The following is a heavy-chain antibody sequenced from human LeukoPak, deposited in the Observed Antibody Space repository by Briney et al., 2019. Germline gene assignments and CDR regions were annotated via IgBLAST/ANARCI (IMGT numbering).Heavy chain of an antibody. D-gene: IGHD7-27*01. V-gene: IGHV4-59*01. CDR2: IYYSGST. J-gene: IGHJ5*02. Sequence: SETLSLTCTVSGGSISSYYWSWIRQPPGKGLEWIGYIYYSGSTNYNPSLKSRVTISVDTSKNQFSLKLSSVTAADTAVYYCARGDGENWFDPWGQGTLVTVSS. CDR3: ARGDGENWFDP. CDR1: GGSISSYY.